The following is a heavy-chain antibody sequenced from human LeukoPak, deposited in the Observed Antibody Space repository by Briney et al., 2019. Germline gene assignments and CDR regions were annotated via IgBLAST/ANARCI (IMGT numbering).Heavy chain of an antibody. V-gene: IGHV3-48*03. Sequence: GGSLRLSCAASGFTFSSYEMNWVRQATGKGLEWVSYISSSGSTIYYADSVKGRFTISRDNAKNSLYLQMNSLRAEDTAVYYCARVTRAAGFDYWGQGTLVTVSS. D-gene: IGHD6-13*01. CDR1: GFTFSSYE. J-gene: IGHJ4*02. CDR2: ISSSGSTI. CDR3: ARVTRAAGFDY.